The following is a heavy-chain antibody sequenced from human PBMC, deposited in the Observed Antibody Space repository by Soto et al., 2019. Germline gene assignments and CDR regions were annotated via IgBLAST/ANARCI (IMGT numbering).Heavy chain of an antibody. CDR1: GFTFSSYA. J-gene: IGHJ4*02. D-gene: IGHD2-15*01. Sequence: EVQLLEPGGGLVQPGGSLRRSCAASGFTFSSYAMSWVRQAPGKGLEWVSAISGSGDSTYYADSVKCRFTISRDNSNNTLYLQMNSLRAEDTAVYYCASEDCSGGSGYSDYWGQGTLVTVSS. V-gene: IGHV3-23*01. CDR2: ISGSGDST. CDR3: ASEDCSGGSGYSDY.